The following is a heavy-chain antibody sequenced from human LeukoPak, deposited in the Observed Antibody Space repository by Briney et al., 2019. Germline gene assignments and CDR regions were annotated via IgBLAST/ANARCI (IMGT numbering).Heavy chain of an antibody. CDR1: GYTFTSYA. J-gene: IGHJ3*02. D-gene: IGHD6-19*01. V-gene: IGHV7-4-1*02. Sequence: ASVKVSCKASGYTFTSYAMNWVRQAPGQGLEWMGWINTNTGNPTYAQGFTGRFVFSLDTSVSTAYLQTSSLKAEDTAVYYCARDPHRQWLARGAFDIWGQGTMVTVSS. CDR3: ARDPHRQWLARGAFDI. CDR2: INTNTGNP.